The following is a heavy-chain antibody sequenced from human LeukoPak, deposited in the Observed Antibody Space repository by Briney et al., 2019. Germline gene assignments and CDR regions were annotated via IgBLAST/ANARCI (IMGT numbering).Heavy chain of an antibody. CDR3: AKAQYYYGSGSYPYFDY. Sequence: GRSLRLSCAASGFTFSSYGMHWVRQAPGKGLEWVAVISYDGSNKYYADSVKGRFTTSRDNSKNTLYLQMNSLRAEDTAVYYCAKAQYYYGSGSYPYFDYWGQGTLVTVSS. CDR1: GFTFSSYG. CDR2: ISYDGSNK. J-gene: IGHJ4*02. V-gene: IGHV3-30*18. D-gene: IGHD3-10*01.